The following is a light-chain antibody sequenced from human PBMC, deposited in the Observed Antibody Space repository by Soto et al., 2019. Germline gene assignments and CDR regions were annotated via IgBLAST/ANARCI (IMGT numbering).Light chain of an antibody. Sequence: EIVLTQSPATLSSFAGDRVTLSCRASQYINTRLAWFQHRPGKAPRLLIYGASSRASGIPARFSGSGSGTDFTLTISRLEPEDFAVYYCPQYDSPPKTFGQGTKVDIK. CDR2: GAS. CDR1: QYINTR. V-gene: IGKV3-20*01. J-gene: IGKJ1*01. CDR3: PQYDSPPKT.